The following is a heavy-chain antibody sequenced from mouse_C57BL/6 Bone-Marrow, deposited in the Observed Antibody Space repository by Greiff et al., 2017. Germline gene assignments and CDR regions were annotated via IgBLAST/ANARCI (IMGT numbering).Heavy chain of an antibody. CDR3: ARWMDY. V-gene: IGHV1-52*01. Sequence: QVQLQQPGAELVRPGSSVKLSCKASGYTFTSYWMHWVKQRPIQGLEWIGNIYPSESETYYNQKFKDKATLTVDKSSSTAYMQLSSLTSDDSAVYYCARWMDYWGQGTAVTVSS. J-gene: IGHJ4*01. CDR1: GYTFTSYW. CDR2: IYPSESET.